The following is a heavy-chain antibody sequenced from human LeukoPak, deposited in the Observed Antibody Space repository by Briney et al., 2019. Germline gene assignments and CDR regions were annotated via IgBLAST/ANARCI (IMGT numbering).Heavy chain of an antibody. CDR1: GFIFSTYD. D-gene: IGHD2-8*02. CDR3: ARAPTALPGAADS. CDR2: IGITGDT. Sequence: GGSLRLSCAASGFIFSTYDMHWVRQAPGKGLEWVSAIGITGDTYYPDSVKGRFTVSRENANNSLYLQMSGLRVGDTAVYYCARAPTALPGAADSWGQGTLSPSLQ. V-gene: IGHV3-13*04. J-gene: IGHJ4*02.